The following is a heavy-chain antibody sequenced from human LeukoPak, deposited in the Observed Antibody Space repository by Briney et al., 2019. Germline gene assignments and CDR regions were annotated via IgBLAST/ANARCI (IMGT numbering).Heavy chain of an antibody. CDR2: INPSGGST. CDR3: ARVLSGYDYYYYYMDV. CDR1: GYTFTIYY. Sequence: ASVKVSCKASGYTFTIYYMHWVRQAPGQGLEWMGIINPSGGSTNYAQKFQGRVTMTRDMSTGTVYMELSSLRSEDTAVYYCARVLSGYDYYYYYMDVWGKGTTVTVSS. D-gene: IGHD5-12*01. J-gene: IGHJ6*03. V-gene: IGHV1-46*01.